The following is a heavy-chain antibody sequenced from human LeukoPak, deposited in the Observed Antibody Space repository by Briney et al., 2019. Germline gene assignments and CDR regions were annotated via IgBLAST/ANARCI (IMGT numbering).Heavy chain of an antibody. V-gene: IGHV3-21*04. J-gene: IGHJ3*02. Sequence: PGGSLRLSCAASGFTFSSYSMNWVRQAPGKGLEWVSSISSSSSYIYYADSVKGRFTISRDNAKNSLYLQMNSLRAEDTAVYYCARTTRGIHDAFDIWGQGTMVTVSS. D-gene: IGHD1-14*01. CDR2: ISSSSSYI. CDR3: ARTTRGIHDAFDI. CDR1: GFTFSSYS.